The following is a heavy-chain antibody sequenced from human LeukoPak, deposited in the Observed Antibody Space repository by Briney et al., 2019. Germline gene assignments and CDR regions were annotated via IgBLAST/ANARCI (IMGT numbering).Heavy chain of an antibody. CDR3: ARDRRRLYGSGSYYDRQPLGPCMDV. Sequence: GASVKVSCKASGYTFTSYDINWVRQATGQGLEWMGWMNPNSGNTGYAQKFQGRVTMTTDTSTSTAYMELRSLRSDDTAVYYCARDRRRLYGSGSYYDRQPLGPCMDVWGQGTTVTVSS. D-gene: IGHD3-10*01. CDR1: GYTFTSYD. CDR2: MNPNSGNT. J-gene: IGHJ6*02. V-gene: IGHV1-8*02.